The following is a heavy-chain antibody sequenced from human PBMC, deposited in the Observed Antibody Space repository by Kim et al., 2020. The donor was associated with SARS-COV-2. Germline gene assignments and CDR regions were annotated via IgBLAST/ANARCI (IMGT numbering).Heavy chain of an antibody. V-gene: IGHV4-34*01. CDR2: INHSGST. D-gene: IGHD6-19*01. CDR1: GGSFSGYY. J-gene: IGHJ4*01. CDR3: ARAPPSGIAVAGTVLYY. Sequence: SETLSLTCAVYGGSFSGYYWSWIRQPPGKGLEWIGEINHSGSTNYNPSLKSRVTISVDTSKNQFSLKLSSVTAADTAVYYCARAPPSGIAVAGTVLYYWG.